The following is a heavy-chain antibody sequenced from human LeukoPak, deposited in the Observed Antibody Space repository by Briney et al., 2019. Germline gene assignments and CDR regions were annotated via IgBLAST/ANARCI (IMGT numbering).Heavy chain of an antibody. D-gene: IGHD5-18*01. V-gene: IGHV3-74*01. J-gene: IGHJ4*02. CDR1: GFTFSRHW. CDR3: ASDTVDTAVGIDY. CDR2: SNSDGSST. Sequence: GGSLRLSCAASGFTFSRHWMHWVRQAPGKGLVWVSRSNSDGSSTNYADSVKGRFTIARDNAKNTLYLQMNSLRAEDTAVYYCASDTVDTAVGIDYWGQGTLVTVSS.